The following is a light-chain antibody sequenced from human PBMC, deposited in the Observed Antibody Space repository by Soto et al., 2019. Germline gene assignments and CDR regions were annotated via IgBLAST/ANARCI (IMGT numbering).Light chain of an antibody. V-gene: IGKV3-20*01. CDR1: HTVTSSY. J-gene: IGKJ4*01. Sequence: VLTQSPGRLSLSPGERATVSCRASHTVTSSYLAWYQQRPGRAPQLLIYDAVKRATGISERFSGSESGRDYTLTISRLDPEDSAVYYCQQYGDSITFGGGTKVDIK. CDR2: DAV. CDR3: QQYGDSIT.